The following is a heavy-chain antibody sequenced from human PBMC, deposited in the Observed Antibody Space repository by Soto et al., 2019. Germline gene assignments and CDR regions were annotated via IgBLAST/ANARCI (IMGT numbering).Heavy chain of an antibody. CDR3: ARDSYYDSSGYPNH. Sequence: PGGSVRRSCAASGFNFRSYDMHCVRQAPGKGLEWVAVIKYDGGDKHYADSVRGRFTISRENSENTLYMQMNSLRVEDTAVYHCARDSYYDSSGYPNHWGQGT. J-gene: IGHJ4*02. V-gene: IGHV3-33*08. D-gene: IGHD3-22*01. CDR2: IKYDGGDK. CDR1: GFNFRSYD.